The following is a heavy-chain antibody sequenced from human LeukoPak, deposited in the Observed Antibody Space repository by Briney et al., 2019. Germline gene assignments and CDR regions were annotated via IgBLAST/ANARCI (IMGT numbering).Heavy chain of an antibody. Sequence: ASVKVSCKASGCTFTGYYMHWVRQAPGQGLEWMGWINPNSGGTNYAQKFQGRVTMTRDTSIGTAYMELSRLRSDDTAVYYCARDKYRDYYDSSGYLFWGQGTLVTVSS. D-gene: IGHD3-22*01. CDR1: GCTFTGYY. J-gene: IGHJ4*02. V-gene: IGHV1-2*02. CDR3: ARDKYRDYYDSSGYLF. CDR2: INPNSGGT.